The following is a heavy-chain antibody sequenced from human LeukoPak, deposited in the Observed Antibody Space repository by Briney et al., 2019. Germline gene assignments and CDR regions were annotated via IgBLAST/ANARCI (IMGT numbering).Heavy chain of an antibody. J-gene: IGHJ4*02. CDR1: GFTFSGYW. D-gene: IGHD3-3*02. CDR2: INSDESST. Sequence: GGSLRLSCAASGFTFSGYWMHWVRQAPGKGLVWVSHINSDESSTSYADSVKGRFTVSRDNAKNTLYLGMNSLRAEDTAVYYCARGSSGGTFGYWGQGTLVTVSS. V-gene: IGHV3-74*01. CDR3: ARGSSGGTFGY.